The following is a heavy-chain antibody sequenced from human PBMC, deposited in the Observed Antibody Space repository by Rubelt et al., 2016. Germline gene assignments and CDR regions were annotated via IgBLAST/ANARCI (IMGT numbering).Heavy chain of an antibody. CDR1: GGSFSGYY. J-gene: IGHJ5*02. CDR3: ARGLARAAAARRRLWFDP. Sequence: QVQLQQWGAGLLKPSETLSLTCAVYGGSFSGYYWSWIRQPPGKGLGWIGEINHSGSTNYNPSLKSRVTISVDTSKNQFSLTLSSVTAADTAVYYCARGLARAAAARRRLWFDPWGQGTLVTVSS. D-gene: IGHD6-13*01. CDR2: INHSGST. V-gene: IGHV4-34*01.